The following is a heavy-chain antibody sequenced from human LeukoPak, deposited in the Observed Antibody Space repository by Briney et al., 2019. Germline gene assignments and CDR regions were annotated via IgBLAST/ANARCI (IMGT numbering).Heavy chain of an antibody. J-gene: IGHJ4*02. CDR2: IWYDGSNK. D-gene: IGHD5-18*01. Sequence: GGSLRLSCAASGFTFSDYYMSWIRQAPGKGLEWVAVIWYDGSNKYYADSVKGRFTISRDNSKNTLYLQMNSLRAEDTAVYYCARDLHSYGSGDYWGQGTLVTVSS. CDR3: ARDLHSYGSGDY. V-gene: IGHV3-33*08. CDR1: GFTFSDYY.